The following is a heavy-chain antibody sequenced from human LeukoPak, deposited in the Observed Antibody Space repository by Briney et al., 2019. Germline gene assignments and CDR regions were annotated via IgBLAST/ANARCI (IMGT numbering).Heavy chain of an antibody. CDR1: GFTFSSYS. CDR3: ARVSLRFLEWLDQYYFDY. D-gene: IGHD3-3*01. V-gene: IGHV3-48*01. Sequence: GGSLRLSCAASGFTFSSYSMNWVRQAPGKGLEWVSYISSSSSTIYYADSVKGRFTISRDNAKNSLYLQMNSLRAEDTAVYYCARVSLRFLEWLDQYYFDYWGQGTLVTVSS. J-gene: IGHJ4*02. CDR2: ISSSSSTI.